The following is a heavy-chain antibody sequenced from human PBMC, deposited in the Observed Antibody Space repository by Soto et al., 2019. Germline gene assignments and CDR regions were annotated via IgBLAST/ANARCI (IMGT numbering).Heavy chain of an antibody. J-gene: IGHJ6*02. D-gene: IGHD3-10*01. CDR1: GVCSRAIGDY. CDR2: IYYSGST. Sequence: SAIQSLSGPFSGVCSRAIGDYLGWLPPPPGKGLEWIGSIYYSGSTYYNPSLKSRVTISVDTSKNQFSLKLSSVTAADTAVYYCARITMVRGVKWGMDGWGQGTTV. V-gene: IGHV4-39*01. CDR3: ARITMVRGVKWGMDG.